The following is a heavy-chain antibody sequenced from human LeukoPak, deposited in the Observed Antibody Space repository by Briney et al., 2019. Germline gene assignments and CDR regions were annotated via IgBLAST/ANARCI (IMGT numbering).Heavy chain of an antibody. Sequence: ASVKVSCKASGYTFTGYYMHWVRQAPGQGLEWMGWINPNSGGTNYAQKFQGRVTMTRDTSISTAYMELSRLRSDDTAVYYCAGTTVTSVWYYGMDVWGQGTTVTVSS. CDR1: GYTFTGYY. CDR2: INPNSGGT. J-gene: IGHJ6*02. CDR3: AGTTVTSVWYYGMDV. D-gene: IGHD4-17*01. V-gene: IGHV1-2*02.